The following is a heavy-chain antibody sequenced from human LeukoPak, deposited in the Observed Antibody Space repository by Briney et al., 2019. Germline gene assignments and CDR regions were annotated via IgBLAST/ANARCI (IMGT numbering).Heavy chain of an antibody. CDR3: ARDPTYYLRYGYFDS. CDR2: INNVASHI. V-gene: IGHV3-21*01. J-gene: IGHJ4*02. CDR1: GFTFSNSA. D-gene: IGHD1-26*01. Sequence: PGGSLRLSSVASGFTFSNSAMNWVRQAPGKGLEWVSSINNVASHIYYADSVKGRFTISRDNAKNSVSLEMNNLRAEDTAVYYCARDPTYYLRYGYFDSWGQGILVTVSS.